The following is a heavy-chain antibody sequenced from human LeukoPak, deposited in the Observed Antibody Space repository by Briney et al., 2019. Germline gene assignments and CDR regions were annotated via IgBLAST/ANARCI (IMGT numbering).Heavy chain of an antibody. CDR3: ARGWVPSDITLK. J-gene: IGHJ3*01. D-gene: IGHD3-22*01. Sequence: GESLKISCAASGFTFNNYWMHWVRQAPGKGLVWVARIAGDGSDTDYADSVKGRFTISRDNARNTVYLQMNCLRAEDTAVYYCARGWVPSDITLKWGQGTMVTVSS. V-gene: IGHV3-74*01. CDR2: IAGDGSDT. CDR1: GFTFNNYW.